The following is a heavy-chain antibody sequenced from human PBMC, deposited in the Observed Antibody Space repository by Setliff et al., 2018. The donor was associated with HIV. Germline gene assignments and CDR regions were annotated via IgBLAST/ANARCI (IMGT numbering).Heavy chain of an antibody. V-gene: IGHV1-18*01. CDR1: GYTFTSFG. CDR2: ISANNGNT. J-gene: IGHJ4*02. CDR3: ARGGTGRPRPIDY. D-gene: IGHD7-27*01. Sequence: EASVKVSCKASGYTFTSFGINWVRQAPGQGLEWMGWISANNGNTNYAQRLHDRVTMTTDTSTSTVYMELRSLRSDDTAVYYCARGGTGRPRPIDYWGQGTLVTVSS.